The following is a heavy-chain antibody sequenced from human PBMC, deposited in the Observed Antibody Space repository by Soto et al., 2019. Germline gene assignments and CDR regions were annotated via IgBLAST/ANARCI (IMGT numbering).Heavy chain of an antibody. V-gene: IGHV1-46*01. J-gene: IGHJ4*02. CDR1: GYTFTSYY. CDR3: ARSFDSYHNYIPFDD. Sequence: ASVKVSCKASGYTFTSYYMHWVRQAPGQGLEWMGIINPSGGSTSYAQKFQGRVTMTRDTSTSTVYMELSSLRSEDTAVYYCARSFDSYHNYIPFDDWGQGTLVTVAS. D-gene: IGHD5-18*01. CDR2: INPSGGST.